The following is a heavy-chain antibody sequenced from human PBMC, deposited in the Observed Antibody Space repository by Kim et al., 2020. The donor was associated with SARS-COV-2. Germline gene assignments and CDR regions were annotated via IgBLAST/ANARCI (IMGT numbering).Heavy chain of an antibody. Sequence: GGSLRLSCSSSEFTISSYAMHGVRRAPGEGLEYVAALSSNGGSTYCADSVKGGFTICRDNSKNTLYLQMSSLRAEDTNVYYGVKGGRITGPIGNASDIWGQGTMVTVSS. CDR1: EFTISSYA. V-gene: IGHV3-64D*06. D-gene: IGHD1-7*01. CDR2: LSSNGGST. J-gene: IGHJ3*02. CDR3: VKGGRITGPIGNASDI.